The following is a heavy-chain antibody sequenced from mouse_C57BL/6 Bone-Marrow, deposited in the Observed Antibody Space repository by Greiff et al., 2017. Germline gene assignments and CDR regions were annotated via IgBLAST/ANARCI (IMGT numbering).Heavy chain of an antibody. V-gene: IGHV5-4*01. Sequence: EVQGVESGGGLVKPGGSLKLSCAASGFTFSSYAMSWVRQTPEKRLEWVATISDGGSYTYYPDNVKGRFTISRDNAKNNLYLQMSHLKSEDTAMYYCARGGYRFAYWGQGTLVTVSA. J-gene: IGHJ3*01. CDR2: ISDGGSYT. CDR1: GFTFSSYA. CDR3: ARGGYRFAY.